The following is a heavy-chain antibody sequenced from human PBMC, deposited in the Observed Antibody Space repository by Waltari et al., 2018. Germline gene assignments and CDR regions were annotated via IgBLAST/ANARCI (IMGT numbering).Heavy chain of an antibody. J-gene: IGHJ3*01. V-gene: IGHV1-69*11. CDR3: ARDQRGITVVGASDF. Sequence: QVQLVQSGAEVTKPGSSVKVFCKASGGTFSSYAISWVRRAPGQGLEWMGGIIPILDRADYAQKFQGRVIITADGSTSTSYMELRSLRSEDTAVYYCARDQRGITVVGASDFWGQGTVIIVSS. CDR2: IIPILDRA. CDR1: GGTFSSYA. D-gene: IGHD4-4*01.